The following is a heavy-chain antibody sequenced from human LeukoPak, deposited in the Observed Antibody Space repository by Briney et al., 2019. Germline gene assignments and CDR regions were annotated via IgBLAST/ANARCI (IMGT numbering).Heavy chain of an antibody. CDR2: ISSSSSYI. J-gene: IGHJ6*02. CDR3: VRDTYYNGMDV. Sequence: GGSLRLSCAASGFTLSSYSMNWVRQAPGQGLEWVSSISSSSSYIYYADSIKGRFTISRDNAKNTLYLQMNSLRAEDTAVYYCVRDTYYNGMDVWGQGTTVTVSS. CDR1: GFTLSSYS. V-gene: IGHV3-21*01.